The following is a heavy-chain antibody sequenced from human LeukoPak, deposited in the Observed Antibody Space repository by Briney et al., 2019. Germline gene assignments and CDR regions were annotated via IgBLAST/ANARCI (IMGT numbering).Heavy chain of an antibody. CDR3: ARAGPRYCSGGSCYSVDY. CDR2: IYYSGST. Sequence: SQTLSLTCTVSGGSISSGGYYWSWIRQHPGKGLEWIGSIYYSGSTYYNPSLKSRVTISVDTSKNQFSLKLSSVTAADTAVYYCARAGPRYCSGGSCYSVDYWGQGTLVTVSS. J-gene: IGHJ4*02. CDR1: GGSISSGGYY. V-gene: IGHV4-31*03. D-gene: IGHD2-15*01.